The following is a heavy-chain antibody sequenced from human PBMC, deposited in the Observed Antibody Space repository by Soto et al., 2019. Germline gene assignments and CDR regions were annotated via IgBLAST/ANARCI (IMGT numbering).Heavy chain of an antibody. CDR1: GGIGSNYA. J-gene: IGHJ5*02. CDR2: IVPKFGTA. V-gene: IGHV1-69*06. D-gene: IGHD2-15*01. CDR3: AREMASGYSRTWVDP. Sequence: QEHLVQSGAEVKKPGSSVKVSCRASGGIGSNYAISWVRQAPGQGLEWMGGIVPKFGTANYAQSFKGRVTISVDKSTNSVYMELSSLRSQDTAIYYCAREMASGYSRTWVDPWGQGTLVTVSS.